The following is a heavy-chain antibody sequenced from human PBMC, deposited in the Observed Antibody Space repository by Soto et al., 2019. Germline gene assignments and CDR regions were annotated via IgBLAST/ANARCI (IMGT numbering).Heavy chain of an antibody. CDR1: GGSISSSSYY. D-gene: IGHD4-17*01. J-gene: IGHJ5*02. CDR2: IYYSGST. CDR3: ARRVMTTASINWFDP. Sequence: SETLSLTCTVSGGSISSSSYYWGWIRQPPGKGLEWIGSIYYSGSTYYNPSLKSRVTISVDTSKNQFSLKLSSVTAADTAVYWCARRVMTTASINWFDPWGQGTLVTVSS. V-gene: IGHV4-39*01.